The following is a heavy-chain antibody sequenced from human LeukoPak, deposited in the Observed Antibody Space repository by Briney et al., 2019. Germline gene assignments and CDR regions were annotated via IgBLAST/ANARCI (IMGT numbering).Heavy chain of an antibody. CDR2: IWYDGSNK. D-gene: IGHD1-26*01. CDR1: GFTFSSYG. Sequence: GGSLRLSCAASGFTFSSYGMHWVRQAPGKGLEWVAVIWYDGSNKYYADSVKGRFTISRDNSKNSLYLQMNSLRAEDTAVYYCARGERHDYYYMDVWGKGTTVTVSS. J-gene: IGHJ6*03. V-gene: IGHV3-33*01. CDR3: ARGERHDYYYMDV.